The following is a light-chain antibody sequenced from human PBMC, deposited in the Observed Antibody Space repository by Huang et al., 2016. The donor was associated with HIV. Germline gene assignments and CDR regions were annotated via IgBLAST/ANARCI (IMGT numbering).Light chain of an antibody. CDR3: QKYNSAPWT. Sequence: DIQMTQSPSSLSASVGDRVTISCRASQGIANHLAWYQQRPGKAPKLLIYAASALQSGVPSRFSGTGSGTDFTLTISSLQPEDVATYFCQKYNSAPWTFGPGTKVEIK. V-gene: IGKV1-27*01. J-gene: IGKJ3*01. CDR2: AAS. CDR1: QGIANH.